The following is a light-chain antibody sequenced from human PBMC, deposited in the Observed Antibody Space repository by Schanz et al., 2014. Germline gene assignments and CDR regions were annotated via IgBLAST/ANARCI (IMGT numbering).Light chain of an antibody. CDR3: QQYNNWLTT. CDR2: GAS. CDR1: QSVTSN. V-gene: IGKV3-15*01. J-gene: IGKJ5*01. Sequence: EIVMTQSPATLSVSPGERATLSCRASQSVTSNLAWYQQKPGQAPRLLIYGASTRATGLPARFSGSGSGTEFTLTISSLQSEDVAVYYCQQYNNWLTTFGQGTRLEIK.